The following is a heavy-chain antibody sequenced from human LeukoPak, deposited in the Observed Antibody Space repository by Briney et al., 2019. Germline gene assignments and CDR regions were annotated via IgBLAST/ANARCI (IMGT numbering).Heavy chain of an antibody. CDR2: INHSGST. CDR1: GGSFSGYY. V-gene: IGHV4-34*01. J-gene: IGHJ5*02. CDR3: ARGRGTMIVVVISNWFDP. D-gene: IGHD3-22*01. Sequence: PSETLSLTCAVYGGSFSGYYWSWIRQPPGKGLEWIGEINHSGSTNCNPSLKSRVTISVDTSKNQFSLKLSSVTAADTAVYYCARGRGTMIVVVISNWFDPWGQGTLVTVSS.